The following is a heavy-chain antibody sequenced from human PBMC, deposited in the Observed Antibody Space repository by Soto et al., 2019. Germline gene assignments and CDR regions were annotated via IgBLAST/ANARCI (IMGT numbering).Heavy chain of an antibody. J-gene: IGHJ4*02. Sequence: GGSLRLSCAASGFTFSSYWMNWVRQTPGKGLEWVSVIYTGGSTYYADSVKGRFTISRDNSKNTLYLQMNSLRAEDTAVYYCAKGPYDYWGQGTLVTVSS. CDR1: GFTFSSYW. CDR3: AKGPYDY. CDR2: IYTGGST. V-gene: IGHV3-53*01.